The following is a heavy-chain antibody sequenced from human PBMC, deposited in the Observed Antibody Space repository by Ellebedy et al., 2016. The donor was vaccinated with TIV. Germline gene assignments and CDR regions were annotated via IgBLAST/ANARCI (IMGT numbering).Heavy chain of an antibody. J-gene: IGHJ5*02. V-gene: IGHV4-59*08. CDR1: GCSISGSH. D-gene: IGHD3/OR15-3a*01. Sequence: MPSETLSLTCTVSGCSISGSHWSWIRQPPGKGLEYIGYIHYSGTARYKSALNSRAPISVDTSNNQVYLKLTSVTAADTAVYYCARHTNINRGTDWFDPWGQGTLVSVSS. CDR2: IHYSGTA. CDR3: ARHTNINRGTDWFDP.